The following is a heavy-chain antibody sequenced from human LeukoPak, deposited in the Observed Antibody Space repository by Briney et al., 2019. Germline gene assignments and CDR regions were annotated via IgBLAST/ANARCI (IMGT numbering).Heavy chain of an antibody. CDR2: IDWDEDK. V-gene: IGHV2-70*17. Sequence: SGPALVKPTQTLTLTCTFSGFSLSPSAMCMSWIRHPPGKALEWLASIDWDEDKFYCTSLKTRLTISKETSKNQVVLTMTNMDPVDTATYYCARFHRYLGVSLDYWAQGTLVTVSS. D-gene: IGHD3-16*01. CDR1: GFSLSPSAMC. CDR3: ARFHRYLGVSLDY. J-gene: IGHJ4*02.